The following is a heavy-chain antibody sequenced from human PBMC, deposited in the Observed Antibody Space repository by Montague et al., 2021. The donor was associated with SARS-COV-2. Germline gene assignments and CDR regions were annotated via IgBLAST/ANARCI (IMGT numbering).Heavy chain of an antibody. D-gene: IGHD3-10*01. V-gene: IGHV4-39*01. Sequence: SETLSLTCTVSGGSISSNSYYWGWIRQPPGQGLEWIGSIYYSGRHYYNPSLKSRVTMSVDTSKNQFSLKLSSVTAADTAVYYCARLPDLLLWFGEALDYWGQGTLVTVSS. CDR3: ARLPDLLLWFGEALDY. CDR2: IYYSGRH. CDR1: GGSISSNSYY. J-gene: IGHJ4*02.